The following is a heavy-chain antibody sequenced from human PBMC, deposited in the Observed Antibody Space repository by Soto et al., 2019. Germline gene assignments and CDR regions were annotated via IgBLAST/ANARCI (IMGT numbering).Heavy chain of an antibody. CDR2: IYYSGST. J-gene: IGHJ4*02. Sequence: KPSETLSLTCTVSGGSISSSSYYWGWIRQPPGKGLEWIGSIYYSGSTYYNPSLKSRVTIPVDTSKNQFSLKLSSVTAADTAVYYCARKSITIFGVGNYFDYWGQGTLVTVS. CDR3: ARKSITIFGVGNYFDY. V-gene: IGHV4-39*01. D-gene: IGHD3-3*01. CDR1: GGSISSSSYY.